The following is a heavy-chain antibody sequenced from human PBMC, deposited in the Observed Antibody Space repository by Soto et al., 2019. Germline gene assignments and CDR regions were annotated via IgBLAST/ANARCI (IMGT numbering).Heavy chain of an antibody. CDR2: IYHSGST. Sequence: QLQLQESGSGLVKPSQTLSLTCAVSGGSISSGGYSWSWIRQPPGKGLEWIGYIYHSGSTYYNPSPKSRVTISVDRSKNQFPLKLSLVTAADTAVYYCDRAGGVGAVAADCWGQGALVTVSS. CDR3: DRAGGVGAVAADC. V-gene: IGHV4-30-2*01. J-gene: IGHJ4*02. D-gene: IGHD6-19*01. CDR1: GGSISSGGYS.